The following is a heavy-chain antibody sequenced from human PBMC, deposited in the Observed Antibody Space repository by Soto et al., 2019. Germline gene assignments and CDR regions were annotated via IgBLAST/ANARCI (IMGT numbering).Heavy chain of an antibody. D-gene: IGHD3-22*01. CDR1: GFTFSSYA. V-gene: IGHV3-23*01. J-gene: IGHJ4*02. CDR2: ISGSGGST. CDR3: AKDPRPYYDDRSGYYMLDF. Sequence: GWSLRLSCAASGFTFSSYAMSWVRQAPGKGLEWVSAISGSGGSTYYADSVKGRFTISRDNSKNTLYLQMNSLRAEDTAVYYCAKDPRPYYDDRSGYYMLDFCGQGTLITVSS.